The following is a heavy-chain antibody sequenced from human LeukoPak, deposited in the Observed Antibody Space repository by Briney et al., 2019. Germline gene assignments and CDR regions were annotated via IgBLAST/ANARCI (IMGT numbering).Heavy chain of an antibody. V-gene: IGHV1-58*01. D-gene: IGHD3-10*01. CDR3: AARTMVRGAIVDC. CDR2: IVVGSGNT. CDR1: GFTFTSSA. Sequence: SVKVSCKASGFTFTSSAVQWVRQARGQRLEWIGWIVVGSGNTNYAQKFQERVTITRDMSTSTAYMELSSLRSEDTAVYYCAARTMVRGAIVDCWGQGTLVTVSS. J-gene: IGHJ4*02.